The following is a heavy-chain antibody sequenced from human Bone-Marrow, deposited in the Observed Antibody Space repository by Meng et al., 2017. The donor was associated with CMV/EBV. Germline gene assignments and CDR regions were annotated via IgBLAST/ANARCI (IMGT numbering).Heavy chain of an antibody. J-gene: IGHJ2*01. CDR2: IKQDGSEK. Sequence: GGSLRLSCAASGFTFSSYWMSWVRQAPGKGLEWVANIKQDGSEKYYVDSVKGRFTISRDNAKNSLYLQMNSLRAEDTAVYYCARRAGYCTTTSCYRWYFDLWGRGTLVTVSS. D-gene: IGHD2-2*01. V-gene: IGHV3-7*01. CDR3: ARRAGYCTTTSCYRWYFDL. CDR1: GFTFSSYW.